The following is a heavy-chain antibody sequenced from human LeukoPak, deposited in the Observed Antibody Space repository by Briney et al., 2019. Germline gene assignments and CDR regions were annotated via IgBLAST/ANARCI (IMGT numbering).Heavy chain of an antibody. J-gene: IGHJ4*02. V-gene: IGHV7-4-1*02. CDR2: INTNTGNP. CDR3: AIRFQGYCSGGRCYPLDY. D-gene: IGHD2-15*01. CDR1: GYTFTSYA. Sequence: GASVKVSCKASGYTFTSYAMNWVRQAPGQGLEWMGWINTNTGNPTYAQGFTGRFVFSLDTSVSTAYLQISSLKAEDTAVYYCAIRFQGYCSGGRCYPLDYWGQGTLVTVSS.